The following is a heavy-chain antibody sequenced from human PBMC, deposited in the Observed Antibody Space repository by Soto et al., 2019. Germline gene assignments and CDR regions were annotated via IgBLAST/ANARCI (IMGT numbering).Heavy chain of an antibody. Sequence: QVQLVQSGAEVQKPGSSVKVSCKASGGTFSSYAISWVRQAPGQGLEWMGGIIPIFGTANYAQKFQGRVTITADESTSTAYMELSSLRSEDTAVYYCAREFRHYYDSSGSDAFDIWGQGTMVTVSS. CDR1: GGTFSSYA. D-gene: IGHD3-22*01. V-gene: IGHV1-69*01. CDR2: IIPIFGTA. CDR3: AREFRHYYDSSGSDAFDI. J-gene: IGHJ3*02.